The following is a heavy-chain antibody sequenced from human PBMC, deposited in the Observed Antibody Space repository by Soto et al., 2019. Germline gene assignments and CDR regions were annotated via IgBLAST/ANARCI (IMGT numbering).Heavy chain of an antibody. CDR1: GGSISSRGYY. J-gene: IGHJ5*02. V-gene: IGHV4-39*01. CDR2: IYYSGST. Sequence: QLQLQESGPGLVKPSETLSLTCTVSGGSISSRGYYWGWIRQPPGKGLEWIGTIYYSGSTYYNPSLKSRVTISVDTSKNQFSLKLSPVTAADTAVYYCATSNWFDPWGQGTLLTVSS. CDR3: ATSNWFDP.